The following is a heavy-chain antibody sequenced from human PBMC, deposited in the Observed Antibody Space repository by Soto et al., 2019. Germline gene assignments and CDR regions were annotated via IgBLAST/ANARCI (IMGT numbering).Heavy chain of an antibody. V-gene: IGHV2-5*02. CDR2: IYWDDDK. D-gene: IGHD2-15*01. CDR3: TRRDFYSVGTEFDY. CDR1: GFSLSTSGVG. Sequence: QITLNESGPTLVKPTQTRTLTCTFSGFSLSTSGVGVGWIRQPPGKALEWLALIYWDDDKRYTPSLKSRLTITKDTSKNQVVLTMTNMDPVDTATYYCTRRDFYSVGTEFDYWGQGTLVTVSS. J-gene: IGHJ4*02.